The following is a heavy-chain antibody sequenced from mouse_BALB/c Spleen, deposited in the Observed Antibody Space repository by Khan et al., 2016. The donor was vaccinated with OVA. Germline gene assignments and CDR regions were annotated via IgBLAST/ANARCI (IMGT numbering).Heavy chain of an antibody. Sequence: QVQLQQSGTELARPGASVKMSCKASGYTFTSYTIHWVKQRPGQGLDWIGYIHPNSGYTTYNQKFKGKATLTAAKSSSTAYMQLSSLTSEDSAVYYCSRDFHYYGSRGAMDYWGQGTSVTVSS. J-gene: IGHJ4*01. CDR3: SRDFHYYGSRGAMDY. CDR1: GYTFTSYT. V-gene: IGHV1-4*01. CDR2: IHPNSGYT. D-gene: IGHD1-1*01.